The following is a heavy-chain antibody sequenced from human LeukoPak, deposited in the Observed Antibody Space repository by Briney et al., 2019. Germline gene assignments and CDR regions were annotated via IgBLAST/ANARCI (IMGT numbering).Heavy chain of an antibody. CDR1: GGSFSGYY. V-gene: IGHV4-34*01. D-gene: IGHD3-22*01. CDR3: ARGVRYYDSSGYYRSYWFDP. Sequence: SETLSLTCAVYGGSFSGYYWSWIRQPPGKGLEWIGEINHSGSTNYNPSLKSRVTISVDTSKNQFSLKLSSVTAADTAVYYCARGVRYYDSSGYYRSYWFDPWGQGTLVTVSS. J-gene: IGHJ5*02. CDR2: INHSGST.